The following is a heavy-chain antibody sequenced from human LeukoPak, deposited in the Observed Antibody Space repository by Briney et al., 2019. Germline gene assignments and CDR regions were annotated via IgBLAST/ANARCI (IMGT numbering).Heavy chain of an antibody. D-gene: IGHD3-10*01. J-gene: IGHJ4*02. Sequence: GGSLRLSCAAPGLTVSDNFMSWVRQAPGKGLEWVSLFSGDGGSTYYADSVKGRFTISRDNSKNSLYLQINSLRTEDTALYSCAKVCFGERSGGGFDYWGQGTLVTVSS. CDR2: FSGDGGST. CDR3: AKVCFGERSGGGFDY. CDR1: GLTVSDNF. V-gene: IGHV3-43*02.